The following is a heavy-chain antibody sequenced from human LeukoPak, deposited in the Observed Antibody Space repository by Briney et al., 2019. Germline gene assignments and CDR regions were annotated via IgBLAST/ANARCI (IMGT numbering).Heavy chain of an antibody. D-gene: IGHD2-2*01. CDR1: GFSFSTYP. J-gene: IGHJ6*03. CDR2: ITGSSSYI. Sequence: GGSLRLSCTASGFSFSTYPMSWVRQAPGKGLEWVSCITGSSSYIYYADSVKGRFTVSRDNAKNSLYLQMNSLRAEDTAVYYCARGPATYYYYYYMDVWGKGTTVTVSS. CDR3: ARGPATYYYYYYMDV. V-gene: IGHV3-21*01.